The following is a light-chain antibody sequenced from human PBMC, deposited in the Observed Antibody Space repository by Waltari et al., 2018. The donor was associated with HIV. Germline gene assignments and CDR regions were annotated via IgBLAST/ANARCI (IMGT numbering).Light chain of an antibody. CDR3: CSYAGSYTR. CDR1: SSYAGGYNY. J-gene: IGLJ2*01. V-gene: IGLV2-11*01. Sequence: QSALTQPRSVSGSPGQSVTFSCTGTSSYAGGYNYVSWYQQHPGKAPKPMIYDVSKRPSGVPDRFSGSKSGNTASLTISGLQAEDEADYYCCSYAGSYTRFGGGTKLTVL. CDR2: DVS.